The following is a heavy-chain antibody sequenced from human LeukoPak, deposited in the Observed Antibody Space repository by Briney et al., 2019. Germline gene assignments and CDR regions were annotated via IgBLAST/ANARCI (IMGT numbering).Heavy chain of an antibody. Sequence: GGSLRLSCAASGFTFDDYGMSRVRQAPGKGLEWVSGINWNGGSTGYADSVKGRFTISRDNAKNSLYLQMNSPRAEDTALYYCARGGWFGELLFDYWGQGTLVTVSS. CDR2: INWNGGST. CDR1: GFTFDDYG. V-gene: IGHV3-20*04. J-gene: IGHJ4*02. CDR3: ARGGWFGELLFDY. D-gene: IGHD3-10*01.